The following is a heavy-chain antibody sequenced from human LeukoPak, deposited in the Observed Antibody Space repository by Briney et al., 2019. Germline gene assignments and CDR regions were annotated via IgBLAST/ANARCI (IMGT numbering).Heavy chain of an antibody. CDR1: GGSFSGYY. CDR3: ARLYYDILTGSRDAFDI. Sequence: SETLSLTCAVYGGSFSGYYWSWIRQPPGKGLEWIGEINHSGSTNYNPSLKSRVTISVDTSKNQFSLKLSSVTAADTAVYYCARLYYDILTGSRDAFDIWGQGTMVTVSS. J-gene: IGHJ3*02. CDR2: INHSGST. D-gene: IGHD3-9*01. V-gene: IGHV4-34*01.